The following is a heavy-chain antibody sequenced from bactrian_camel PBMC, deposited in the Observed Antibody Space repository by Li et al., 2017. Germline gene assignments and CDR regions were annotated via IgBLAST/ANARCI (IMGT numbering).Heavy chain of an antibody. Sequence: HVQLVESGGGLVQPGGSLRLSCAAAGFAFSSLRMTWVRQAPGKGLEWISIMKTDGSGAYYADSVKGRFTVSGDNAKNTLYLQLDSLKPEDTAMYYCAADGGAWSSSKLRLGDFRFWGQGTQVTVS. J-gene: IGHJ6*01. D-gene: IGHD1*01. CDR3: AADGGAWSSSKLRLGDFRF. CDR2: MKTDGSGA. V-gene: IGHV3S6*01. CDR1: GFAFSSLR.